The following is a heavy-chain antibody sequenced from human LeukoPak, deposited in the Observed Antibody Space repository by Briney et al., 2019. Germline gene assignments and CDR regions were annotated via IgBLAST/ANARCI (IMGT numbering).Heavy chain of an antibody. CDR1: GYIFAHNG. CDR2: ISAYNGDT. V-gene: IGHV1-18*01. CDR3: ARDLPLDY. J-gene: IGHJ4*02. Sequence: GASVQVSCKTSGYIFAHNGISWVRQAPGQGPEWMGWISAYNGDTNYAQNFQGRVTMTRNTSTSTVYMELRSLRSDDTAVYYCARDLPLDYWGQGTLVTVSS.